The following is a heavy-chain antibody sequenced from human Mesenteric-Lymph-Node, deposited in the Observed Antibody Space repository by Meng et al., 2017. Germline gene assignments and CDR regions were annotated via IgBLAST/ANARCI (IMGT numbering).Heavy chain of an antibody. D-gene: IGHD6-19*01. J-gene: IGHJ4*02. Sequence: QVQLQGSGPGLVKPSETLSLTRTVSGGSIGSYYWSWIRQTPGKGLEWIGYIYYSGSTNYNPSLKSRVTISVDTSKNQFSLKLSSVTAADTAVYYCARGTYSSGWYEGLHYWGQGTLVTVSS. CDR3: ARGTYSSGWYEGLHY. CDR2: IYYSGST. CDR1: GGSIGSYY. V-gene: IGHV4-59*01.